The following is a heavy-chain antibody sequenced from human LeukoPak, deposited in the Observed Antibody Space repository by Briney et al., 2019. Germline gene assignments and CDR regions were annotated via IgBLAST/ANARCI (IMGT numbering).Heavy chain of an antibody. Sequence: PSQTLSLTCTVSGGSISSGGYYWSWIRQHPGKGLEWIGYIYDSGSTYYKPSLRSRVTISGDTSKNQFSLKLSSVSDADTAVYYCARQPGYSSGWSDYWGQGTLVTVSS. J-gene: IGHJ4*02. D-gene: IGHD6-19*01. V-gene: IGHV4-31*03. CDR1: GGSISSGGYY. CDR3: ARQPGYSSGWSDY. CDR2: IYDSGST.